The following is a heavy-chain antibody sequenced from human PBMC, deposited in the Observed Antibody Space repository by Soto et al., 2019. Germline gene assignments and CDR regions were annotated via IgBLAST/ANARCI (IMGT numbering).Heavy chain of an antibody. V-gene: IGHV1-18*04. CDR1: GYTFTSYG. CDR3: AREDSSDSSGYLDWFDP. J-gene: IGHJ5*02. CDR2: ISAYNGNT. Sequence: ASVKVSCKASGYTFTSYGISWVRQAPGQGLEWMGWISAYNGNTNYAQKLQGRVTMTTDTSTSTAYMELRSLRSDDTAVYYCAREDSSDSSGYLDWFDPWGQGNRVTVSS. D-gene: IGHD3-22*01.